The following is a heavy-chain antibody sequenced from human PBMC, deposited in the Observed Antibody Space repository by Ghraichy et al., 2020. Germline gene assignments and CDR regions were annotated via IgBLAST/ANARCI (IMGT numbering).Heavy chain of an antibody. V-gene: IGHV1-8*01. D-gene: IGHD6-19*01. CDR2: MNPNSGNT. Sequence: ASVKVSCKASGYTFTSYDINWVRQATGQGLEWMGWMNPNSGNTGYAQKFQGRVTMTRNTSISTAYMELSSLRSEDTAVYYCARVLSGWLSDGMDVWGQGTTVTVSS. CDR3: ARVLSGWLSDGMDV. CDR1: GYTFTSYD. J-gene: IGHJ6*02.